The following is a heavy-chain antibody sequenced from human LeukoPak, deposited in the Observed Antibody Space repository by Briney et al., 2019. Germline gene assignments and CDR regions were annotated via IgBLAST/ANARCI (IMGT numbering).Heavy chain of an antibody. CDR2: IDQSGTT. CDR3: ARVPHYYFGYGYFDT. D-gene: IGHD3-10*01. J-gene: IGHJ4*02. CDR1: GFTFSSYE. V-gene: IGHV4-34*01. Sequence: LRLSCAASGFTFSSYEMNWIRQPPGKGLEWIGEIDQSGTTNYNPSLKSRVTISIDTSKKHFSLTLTSMTAADTAVYYCARVPHYYFGYGYFDTWGQGTRVTVSS.